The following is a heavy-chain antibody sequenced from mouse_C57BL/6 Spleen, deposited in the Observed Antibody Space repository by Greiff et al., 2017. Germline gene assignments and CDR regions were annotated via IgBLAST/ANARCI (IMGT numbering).Heavy chain of an antibody. CDR1: GYTFTSYW. V-gene: IGHV1-53*01. D-gene: IGHD1-1*01. J-gene: IGHJ1*03. CDR3: ARERGYYGSNYRYFDV. Sequence: VQLQQSGTELVKPGASVKLSCKASGYTFTSYWMHWVKQRPGQGLEWIGNINPSNGGTNYNEQFKSKATLTVDKSSSTAYMQLSSLTSEDSAVYYCARERGYYGSNYRYFDVWGTGTTVTVSS. CDR2: INPSNGGT.